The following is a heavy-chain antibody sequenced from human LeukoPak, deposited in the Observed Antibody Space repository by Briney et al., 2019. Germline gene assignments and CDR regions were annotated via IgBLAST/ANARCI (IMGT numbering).Heavy chain of an antibody. Sequence: ASVKVSCKASGYTFTSYAMHWVRQAPGQRLEWMGWINAGNGNTKYSQKFQGRVTITTDESTSTAYMELSSLRSEDTAVYYCARDYRTYYYDSSSPFDAFDIWGQGTMVTVSS. CDR2: INAGNGNT. V-gene: IGHV1-3*01. CDR1: GYTFTSYA. CDR3: ARDYRTYYYDSSSPFDAFDI. D-gene: IGHD3-22*01. J-gene: IGHJ3*02.